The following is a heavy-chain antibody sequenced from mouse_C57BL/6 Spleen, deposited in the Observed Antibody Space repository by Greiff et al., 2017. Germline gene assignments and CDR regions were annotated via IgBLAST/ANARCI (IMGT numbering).Heavy chain of an antibody. J-gene: IGHJ3*01. CDR1: GFTFSDYG. V-gene: IGHV5-17*01. Sequence: EVKLMESGGGLVKPGGSLKLSCAASGFTFSDYGMHWVRQAPEKGLEWVAYISSGSSTIYYADTVKGRFTISRDNAKNTLFLQMTRLRSEDTAMYYCARTLFAYWGQGTLITVSA. CDR3: ARTLFAY. CDR2: ISSGSSTI.